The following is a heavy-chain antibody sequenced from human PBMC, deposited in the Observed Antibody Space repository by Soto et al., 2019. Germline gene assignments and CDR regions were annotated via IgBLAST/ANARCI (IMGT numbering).Heavy chain of an antibody. CDR1: GFSFSTYW. CDR2: ISPDGSST. D-gene: IGHD3-9*01. J-gene: IGHJ3*01. Sequence: EVQLVESGGGLVQPGGSLRLSCADSGFSFSTYWMHWVRQGPGKGLVWVSRISPDGSSTNYADSVRGRFTISRDNAKNTRYLQMNRLRGEDTAVYYCARSPGGYYIDWGQGTMVTVSS. CDR3: ARSPGGYYID. V-gene: IGHV3-74*01.